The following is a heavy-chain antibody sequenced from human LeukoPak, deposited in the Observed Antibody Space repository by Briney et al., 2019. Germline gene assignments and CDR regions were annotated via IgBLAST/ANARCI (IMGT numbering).Heavy chain of an antibody. CDR1: GFTFTSYT. J-gene: IGHJ4*02. V-gene: IGHV3-23*01. CDR2: ITTSDGNT. CDR3: AKDGGLWVSAHWGDS. D-gene: IGHD7-27*01. Sequence: GGSLRLSCAASGFTFTSYTMSWVRQAPGKGLEWVSTITTSDGNTYYADSVKGRFTVSRDNSKNTLFLQMNSLRAEDTAVYYCAKDGGLWVSAHWGDSWGRGTLVTVSS.